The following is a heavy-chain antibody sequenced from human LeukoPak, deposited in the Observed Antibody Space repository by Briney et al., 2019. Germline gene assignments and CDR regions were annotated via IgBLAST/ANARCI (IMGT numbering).Heavy chain of an antibody. CDR2: VVPMSGTA. D-gene: IGHD3-22*01. Sequence: SVKVSCKASGGTFSGYGINWVRQAPGQGLEWMGRVVPMSGTANYAQKFQGRVTITTDESTSTAYMELTSLRYEDTAVYYCARDFYYDTSGGGLTWGQGTMVTVSS. CDR1: GGTFSGYG. CDR3: ARDFYYDTSGGGLT. J-gene: IGHJ3*01. V-gene: IGHV1-69*05.